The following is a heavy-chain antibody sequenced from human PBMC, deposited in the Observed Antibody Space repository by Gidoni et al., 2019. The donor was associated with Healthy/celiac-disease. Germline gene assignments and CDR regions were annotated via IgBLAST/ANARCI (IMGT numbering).Heavy chain of an antibody. CDR3: TRDTLRGLPYCGGDCYPDAFDI. CDR1: GFTFGDYA. CDR2: IRSKAYGGTT. D-gene: IGHD2-21*02. J-gene: IGHJ3*02. Sequence: EVQLVESGGGLVKPGRSLRLSCTASGFTFGDYAMSWFRQAPGKGLEWVGFIRSKAYGGTTEYAASVKGRFTISRDDSKSIAYLQMNSLKTEDTAVYYCTRDTLRGLPYCGGDCYPDAFDIWGQGTMVTVSS. V-gene: IGHV3-49*05.